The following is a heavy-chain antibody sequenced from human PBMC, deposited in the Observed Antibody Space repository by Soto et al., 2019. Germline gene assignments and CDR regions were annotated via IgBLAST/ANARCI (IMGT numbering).Heavy chain of an antibody. J-gene: IGHJ4*02. D-gene: IGHD3-10*01. Sequence: QVQLVQSGAEVKKPGSSVKVSCKASGGIFSTYAISWLRQAPGQGLEWMGGIIPIFGTPNYAQRFQGGVTITADESTSTADMELSRLRSEDTAVYYCARERDAYGSGNYDNRVDFWGQGTLVTVSS. CDR3: ARERDAYGSGNYDNRVDF. CDR2: IIPIFGTP. V-gene: IGHV1-69*01. CDR1: GGIFSTYA.